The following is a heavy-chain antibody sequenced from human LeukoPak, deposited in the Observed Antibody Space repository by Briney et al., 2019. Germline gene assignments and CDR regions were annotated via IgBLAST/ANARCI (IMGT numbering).Heavy chain of an antibody. J-gene: IGHJ4*02. CDR1: GYSISSGYY. Sequence: SETLSLTCTVSGYSISSGYYWGWIRQPPGKGLEWIGSIYHSGSTNYNPSLKSRVTISVDTSKNQFSLKLSSVTAADTAVYYCARHGSHSVSDYWGQGTLVTVSS. V-gene: IGHV4-38-2*02. CDR3: ARHGSHSVSDY. CDR2: IYHSGST.